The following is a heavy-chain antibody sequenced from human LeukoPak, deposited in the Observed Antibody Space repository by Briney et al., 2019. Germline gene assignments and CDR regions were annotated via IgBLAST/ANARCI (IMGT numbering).Heavy chain of an antibody. CDR3: ARRGAVAGRPRIDY. V-gene: IGHV1-46*01. Sequence: ASVKVSCKASGYTFTSYYMHWVRQAPGQGLEWMGIINPSGGSTSYAQKFQGRVTITADESTSTAYMELSSLRSEDTAVYYCARRGAVAGRPRIDYWGQGTLVTVSS. CDR1: GYTFTSYY. CDR2: INPSGGST. J-gene: IGHJ4*02. D-gene: IGHD6-19*01.